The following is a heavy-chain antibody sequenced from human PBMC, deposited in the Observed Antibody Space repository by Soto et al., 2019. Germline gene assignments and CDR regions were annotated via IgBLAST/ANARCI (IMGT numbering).Heavy chain of an antibody. V-gene: IGHV4-4*02. CDR3: ARRGLGATGSFDY. CDR1: GGSITSGIW. J-gene: IGHJ4*02. D-gene: IGHD1-26*01. Sequence: QVRLQESGPGLVKPSGTLSLTCAVSGGSITSGIWWSWVRQSPGKGLEWMGEIFHSGSTNYNPSLRSRVTILLDKSKNEFSLRLSSVTAADTAVYYCARRGLGATGSFDYWGQGILVTVSS. CDR2: IFHSGST.